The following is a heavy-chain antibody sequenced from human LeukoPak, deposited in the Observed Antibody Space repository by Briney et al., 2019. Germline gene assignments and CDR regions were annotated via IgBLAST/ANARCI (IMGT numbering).Heavy chain of an antibody. Sequence: SETLSLTCAVYGGSFSGYYWSWIRQPPGKGLEWIGEINHSGSTNYNPSLKSRVTISVDTSKNQFSLKLSSVTAADTAVYYCARRSWIQLWALDYWGQGTLVTVSS. CDR2: INHSGST. V-gene: IGHV4-34*01. D-gene: IGHD5-18*01. CDR3: ARRSWIQLWALDY. J-gene: IGHJ4*02. CDR1: GGSFSGYY.